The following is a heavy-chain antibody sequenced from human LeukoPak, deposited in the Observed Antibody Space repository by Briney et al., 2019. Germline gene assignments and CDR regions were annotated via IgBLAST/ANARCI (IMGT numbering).Heavy chain of an antibody. D-gene: IGHD1-1*01. CDR2: INPNSGGT. Sequence: ASVKVSCKASGYTFTGYYMHWVRQAPGQGLEWMGWINPNSGGTNYAQKFQGRVTMTRDTSISTAYMELSRLRSDDTAVYYCARDRGVQNYYYYMDVWGKGTTVTVSS. V-gene: IGHV1-2*02. J-gene: IGHJ6*03. CDR1: GYTFTGYY. CDR3: ARDRGVQNYYYYMDV.